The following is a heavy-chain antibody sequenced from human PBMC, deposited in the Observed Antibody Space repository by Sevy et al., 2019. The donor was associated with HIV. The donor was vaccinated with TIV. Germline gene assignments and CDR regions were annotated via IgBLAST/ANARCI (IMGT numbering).Heavy chain of an antibody. Sequence: ASVKVSCKTCGYTFKTYGISWVRQAPGQGLEWMGWISAYSGDTNFAQKFQGRVTMTTDTSTSTAYMELSSLRSDETAVYFCARDKPQGVVIIPGSMWGGVDYWGQGTVVTVSS. V-gene: IGHV1-18*01. D-gene: IGHD2-2*01. CDR1: GYTFKTYG. CDR2: ISAYSGDT. J-gene: IGHJ4*02. CDR3: ARDKPQGVVIIPGSMWGGVDY.